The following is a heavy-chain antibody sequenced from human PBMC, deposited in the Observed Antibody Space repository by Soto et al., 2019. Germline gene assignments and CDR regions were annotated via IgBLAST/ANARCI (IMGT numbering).Heavy chain of an antibody. V-gene: IGHV1-18*04. CDR2: ISAYNGHT. CDR3: ARDLSLITGTSNDGFVI. CDR1: GYMFSHYG. J-gene: IGHJ3*02. D-gene: IGHD1-1*01. Sequence: QIQLVQSGAEVKKPGAAVMVSCKASGYMFSHYGITWVRQAPGRGLEWMAWISAYNGHTDYAQKFQGRVTMTTDSSTDTAYMELRILRSHDTPIYYCARDLSLITGTSNDGFVIWGQGTMVTVSS.